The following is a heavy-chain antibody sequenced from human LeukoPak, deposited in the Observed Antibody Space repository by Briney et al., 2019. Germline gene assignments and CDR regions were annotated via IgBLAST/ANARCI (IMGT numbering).Heavy chain of an antibody. Sequence: SSETLSLTCTVSGGSISSYYWSWIRQPPGKGLEWIGYIYYSGSTNYNPSLKSRVTISVDTSKNQFSLKLSSVTAADTAVYYCTRDSVGADYWGQGTLVTVSS. D-gene: IGHD1-26*01. V-gene: IGHV4-59*01. CDR1: GGSISSYY. J-gene: IGHJ4*02. CDR2: IYYSGST. CDR3: TRDSVGADY.